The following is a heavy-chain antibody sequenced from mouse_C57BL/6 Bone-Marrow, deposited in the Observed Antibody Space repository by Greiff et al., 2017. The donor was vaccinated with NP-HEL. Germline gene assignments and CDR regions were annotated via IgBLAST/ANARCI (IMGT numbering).Heavy chain of an antibody. CDR2: ISGGGGNT. CDR3: ARRVFPPFDY. CDR1: GFTFSSYT. J-gene: IGHJ2*01. V-gene: IGHV5-9*01. Sequence: EVKVEESGGGLVKPGGSLKLSCAASGFTFSSYTMSWVRQTPEKRLEWVATISGGGGNTYYPDSVKGRFTISRDNAKNTLYLQMSSLRSEDTALYYCARRVFPPFDYWGQGTTLTVSS.